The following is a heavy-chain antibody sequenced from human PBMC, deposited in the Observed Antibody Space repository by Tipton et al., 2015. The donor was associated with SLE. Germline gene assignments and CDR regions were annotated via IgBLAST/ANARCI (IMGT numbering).Heavy chain of an antibody. CDR3: ARGAKLGYCSGGSCFDFDY. CDR1: GFTFSSYD. V-gene: IGHV3-13*01. CDR2: IGTAGDT. J-gene: IGHJ4*02. D-gene: IGHD2-15*01. Sequence: SLRLSCAASGFTFSSYDMHWVRQATGKGLEWVSAIGTAGDTYYPGSVKGRFTISRENAKNSLYLQMNSLRAGDTAVYYCARGAKLGYCSGGSCFDFDYWGQGTLVTVSS.